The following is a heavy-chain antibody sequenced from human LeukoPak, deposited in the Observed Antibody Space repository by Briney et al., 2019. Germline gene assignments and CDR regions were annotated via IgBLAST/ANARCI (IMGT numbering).Heavy chain of an antibody. V-gene: IGHV1-69*13. CDR1: GGTFSSYA. J-gene: IGHJ4*02. CDR2: IIPIFGTV. CDR3: ARRAIAARLVITNYFDY. D-gene: IGHD6-6*01. Sequence: SVKVSCKASGGTFSSYAISWVRQAPGQGLEWMGGIIPIFGTVNYAQKFQGRVTITADESTSTAYMELSSLRSEDTAVYYCARRAIAARLVITNYFDYWGQGTLVTVSS.